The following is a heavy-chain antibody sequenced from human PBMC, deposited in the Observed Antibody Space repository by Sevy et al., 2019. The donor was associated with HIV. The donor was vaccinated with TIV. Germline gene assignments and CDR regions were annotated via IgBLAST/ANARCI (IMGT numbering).Heavy chain of an antibody. CDR2: IYSDGRT. CDR3: ARDRYYDASGYYYYYYGMDV. V-gene: IGHV3-66*01. J-gene: IGHJ6*02. D-gene: IGHD3-22*01. CDR1: GLSVSDNY. Sequence: GGSLRLSCAASGLSVSDNYMNWVRQAPGKGLELVSVIYSDGRTYNPDSLKGRFSISRDNSKNTLYLHMKSLRPEDTAVYYGARDRYYDASGYYYYYYGMDVWGQGTTVTVSS.